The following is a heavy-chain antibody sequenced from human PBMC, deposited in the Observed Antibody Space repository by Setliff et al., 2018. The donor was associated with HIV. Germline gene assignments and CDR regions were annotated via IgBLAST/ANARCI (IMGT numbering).Heavy chain of an antibody. CDR2: IYYSGST. J-gene: IGHJ4*02. CDR1: GGSISSSSYY. Sequence: SETLSLTCTVSGGSISSSSYYWGWIRQPPGKGLEWIGSIYYSGSTYYNPSLKSRVTISVDTSKNQFSLKLSSVTAADTAVYYCAGLRPVVVYWGQGTLVTVSS. V-gene: IGHV4-39*01. D-gene: IGHD2-15*01. CDR3: AGLRPVVVY.